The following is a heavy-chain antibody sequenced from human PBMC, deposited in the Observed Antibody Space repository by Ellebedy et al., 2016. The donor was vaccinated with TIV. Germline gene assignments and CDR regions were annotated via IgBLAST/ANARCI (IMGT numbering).Heavy chain of an antibody. D-gene: IGHD1-26*01. J-gene: IGHJ3*02. Sequence: MPSETLSLTCTVSGGSISSYYWSWIRQPPGKGLEWIGYIYYSGSTNYNPSLKSRVTISVDTSKNQFSLKLSSVTDADTAVYYCARLGATRLLGAFDIWGQGTMVTVSS. CDR3: ARLGATRLLGAFDI. V-gene: IGHV4-59*08. CDR2: IYYSGST. CDR1: GGSISSYY.